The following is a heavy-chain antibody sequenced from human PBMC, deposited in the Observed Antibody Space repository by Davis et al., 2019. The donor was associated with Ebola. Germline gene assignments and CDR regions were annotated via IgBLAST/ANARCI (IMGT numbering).Heavy chain of an antibody. V-gene: IGHV4-61*01. CDR3: ARDLAS. CDR2: IYYSGST. J-gene: IGHJ5*02. CDR1: GGSVSSGSYY. D-gene: IGHD3-16*01. Sequence: MPSETLSLTCTVSGGSVSSGSYYWSWIRQPPGKGLEWIGYIYYSGSTNYNPSLKSRVTISVDTSKNQFSLKLSSVTAADTAVYYCARDLASWGQGTLVTVSS.